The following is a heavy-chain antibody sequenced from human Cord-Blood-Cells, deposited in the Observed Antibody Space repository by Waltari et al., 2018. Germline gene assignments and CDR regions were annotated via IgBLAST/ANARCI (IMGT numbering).Heavy chain of an antibody. D-gene: IGHD4-17*01. J-gene: IGHJ6*03. CDR2: IYHSGCT. V-gene: IGHV4-38-2*01. CDR3: ARLSYGDYYYYYYMDV. CDR1: GYSISSGYY. Sequence: QVQLQESGPGLVKPSETLSLTCAVSGYSISSGYYWGWIRQPPGKGLEWIGSIYHSGCTYSNPSLKSRVTISVDTSKNQFSLKLSSVTAADTAVYYCARLSYGDYYYYYYMDVWGKGTTVTVSS.